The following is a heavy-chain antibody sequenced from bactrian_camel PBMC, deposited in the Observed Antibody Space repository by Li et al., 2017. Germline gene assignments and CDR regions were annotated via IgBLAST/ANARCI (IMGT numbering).Heavy chain of an antibody. Sequence: QLVESGGGLVQPGGSLRLSCAASAFPFSSYWMYWVRQAPGKGLEQVSRIHSGSGTTEYGDSVKGRFTISRDNAKNTLYLQSNSLKTEDTAIYYCARGLGRVDYWGQGTQVTVS. CDR3: ARGLGRVDY. CDR2: IHSGSGTT. CDR1: AFPFSSYW. V-gene: IGHV3S1*01. D-gene: IGHD1*01. J-gene: IGHJ4*01.